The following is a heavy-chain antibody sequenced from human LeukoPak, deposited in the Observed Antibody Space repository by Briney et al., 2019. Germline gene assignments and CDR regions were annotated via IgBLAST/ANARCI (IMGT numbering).Heavy chain of an antibody. CDR1: GFTFSSYA. Sequence: PGGSLRLSCSASGFTFSSYAMHWVRQAPGKGLEYVSAISSNGGSTYYADSVKGRFTISRDSSKNTLYLQMSSLRAEDTAVYYGVKDPGGYSYGTPFDYWGQGTLVTVSS. V-gene: IGHV3-64D*06. CDR3: VKDPGGYSYGTPFDY. CDR2: ISSNGGST. J-gene: IGHJ4*02. D-gene: IGHD5-18*01.